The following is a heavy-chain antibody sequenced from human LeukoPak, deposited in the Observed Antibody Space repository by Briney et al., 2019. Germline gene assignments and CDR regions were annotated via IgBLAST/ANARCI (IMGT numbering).Heavy chain of an antibody. J-gene: IGHJ4*02. D-gene: IGHD3-9*01. CDR1: GGSISSGGYS. Sequence: PSQTLSLTCAVSGGSISSGGYSWSWIRQPPGRGVEWIVYIYHSGSTYYNPSLKSRVTISVDRSKNQFSLKLSSVTAADTAVYYCARGAIRYFDWLSHFDYWGQGTLVTVSS. V-gene: IGHV4-30-2*01. CDR2: IYHSGST. CDR3: ARGAIRYFDWLSHFDY.